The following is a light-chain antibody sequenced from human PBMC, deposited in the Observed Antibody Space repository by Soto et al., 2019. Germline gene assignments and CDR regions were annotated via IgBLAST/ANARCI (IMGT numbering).Light chain of an antibody. J-gene: IGKJ2*01. V-gene: IGKV1-39*01. CDR3: QQSYSTPYT. CDR2: AAS. Sequence: DLQMTQSPTSLSASVGDRVIITCRASQSISFSLNWYQQKPGKAPKLLIFAASTLKGGVPLRFSGSGSGTDFTLTISSLQPEDFATYFCQQSYSTPYTFGQGTKLEIK. CDR1: QSISFS.